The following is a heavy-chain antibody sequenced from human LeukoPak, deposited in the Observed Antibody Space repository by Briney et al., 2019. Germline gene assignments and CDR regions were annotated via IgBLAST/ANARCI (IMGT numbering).Heavy chain of an antibody. D-gene: IGHD2-8*01. CDR3: ANNGVSPNYYYGMNV. J-gene: IGHJ6*02. CDR1: GFTFSSYG. CDR2: IWYDGSNI. Sequence: PGGSLRLSCATSGFTFSSYGMHWVRQAPGKGLEWVAVIWYDGSNIHYADSVQGRFTIPRDSSKNMLYLQMNSLRAEDTGVYYCANNGVSPNYYYGMNVWGQGTTVTVSS. V-gene: IGHV3-33*06.